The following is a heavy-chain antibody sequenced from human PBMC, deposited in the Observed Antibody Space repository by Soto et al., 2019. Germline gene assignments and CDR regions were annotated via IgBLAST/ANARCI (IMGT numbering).Heavy chain of an antibody. D-gene: IGHD3-10*01. CDR3: ARRGVAAERPGGWFDP. CDR2: IDPSDSYT. Sequence: PGESLKISCKGSGYSFTSYWISWVRQMPEKGLEWMGRIDPSDSYTNYSPSFQGHVTISADKSISTAYLQWSSLKASDTAMYYCARRGVAAERPGGWFDPWGQGVLVTVSS. J-gene: IGHJ5*02. CDR1: GYSFTSYW. V-gene: IGHV5-10-1*01.